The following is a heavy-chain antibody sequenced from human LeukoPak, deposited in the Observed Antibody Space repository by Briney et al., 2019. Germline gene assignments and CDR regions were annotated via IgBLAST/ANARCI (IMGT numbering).Heavy chain of an antibody. CDR3: ARGRGYSYVIDAFDI. D-gene: IGHD5-18*01. CDR1: GGSISSYY. CDR2: IYYSGST. Sequence: PSETLSLTRTVSGGSISSYYWSWIRQPPGKGLEWIGYIYYSGSTNYNPSLKSRVTISVDTSKNQFSLKLSSVTAADTAVYYCARGRGYSYVIDAFDIWGQGTVVTVSS. J-gene: IGHJ3*02. V-gene: IGHV4-59*01.